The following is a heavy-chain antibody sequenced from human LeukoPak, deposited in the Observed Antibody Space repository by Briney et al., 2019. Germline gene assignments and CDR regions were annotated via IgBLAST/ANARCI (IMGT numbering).Heavy chain of an antibody. CDR1: GYTLTELS. CDR3: ARDLDCGGDCYSRYFDY. D-gene: IGHD2-21*01. CDR2: INPSGGST. J-gene: IGHJ4*02. Sequence: ASVKVSCKVSGYTLTELSMHWVRQAPGQGLEWMGIINPSGGSTSYAQKFQGRVTMTRDTSTSTVYMELSSLRSEDTAVYYCARDLDCGGDCYSRYFDYWGQGTLVTVSS. V-gene: IGHV1-46*01.